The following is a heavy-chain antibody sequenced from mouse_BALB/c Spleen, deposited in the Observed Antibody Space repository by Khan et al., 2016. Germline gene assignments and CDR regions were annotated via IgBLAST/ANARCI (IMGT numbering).Heavy chain of an antibody. V-gene: IGHV9-3-1*01. Sequence: QIQLVQSGPELKKPGETVKISCKASGYTFTNYGVNWVKQTPGKGLKWMGWINTYTGEPTYGDDFKGRFAFSLETSASTAYLQINNLKNEDTATXFCARIQALPGPCGYWGQGTLVTVSA. CDR2: INTYTGEP. CDR1: GYTFTNYG. J-gene: IGHJ3*02. CDR3: ARIQALPGPCGY.